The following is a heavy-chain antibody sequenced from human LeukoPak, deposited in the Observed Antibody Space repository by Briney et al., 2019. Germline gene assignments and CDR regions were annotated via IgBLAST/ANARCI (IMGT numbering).Heavy chain of an antibody. CDR3: AKVLLWFGELSRDY. CDR1: GLRFNIYA. Sequence: GGSLRLSCAVFGLRFNIYAMNWVRQAPGKGLEWVSVITDSGSSTYYADSVKGRFTISRDNSKNTLYLQMNSLRAEDTAVYYCAKVLLWFGELSRDYCGQGTLVTVSS. J-gene: IGHJ4*02. CDR2: ITDSGSST. V-gene: IGHV3-23*01. D-gene: IGHD3-10*01.